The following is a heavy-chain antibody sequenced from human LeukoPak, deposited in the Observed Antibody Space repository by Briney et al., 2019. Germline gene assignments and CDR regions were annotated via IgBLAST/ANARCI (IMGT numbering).Heavy chain of an antibody. D-gene: IGHD5-18*01. CDR3: ARVEYSYGFSYYYYMDV. CDR1: GFTFSNNY. V-gene: IGHV3-53*01. Sequence: GGSLRLSCAASGFTFSNNYMSWVRQRPGKGLEWVSVIYSGGSTYYADSVKGRFTISRDNSKNTLYLQMNSLRAEDTAVYYCARVEYSYGFSYYYYMDVWGKGTTVTISS. J-gene: IGHJ6*03. CDR2: IYSGGST.